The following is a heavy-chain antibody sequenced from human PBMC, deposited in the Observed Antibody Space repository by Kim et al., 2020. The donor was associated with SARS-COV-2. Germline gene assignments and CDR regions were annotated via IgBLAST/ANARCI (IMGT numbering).Heavy chain of an antibody. CDR2: SP. D-gene: IGHD2-8*01. V-gene: IGHV4-4*02. CDR3: ARDVVGLYAY. Sequence: SPHNNPSLKSRVTISVDKSKNQLSLKLSSVTAADTAVYYCARDVVGLYAYWGQGTLVTVSS. J-gene: IGHJ4*02.